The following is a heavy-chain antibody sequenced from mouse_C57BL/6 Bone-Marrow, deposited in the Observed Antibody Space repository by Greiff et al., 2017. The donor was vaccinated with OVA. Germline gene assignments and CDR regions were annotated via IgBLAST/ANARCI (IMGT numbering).Heavy chain of an antibody. J-gene: IGHJ3*01. Sequence: VKLVESGAELVKPGASVKISCKASGYAFSSYWMNWVKQRPGKGLEWIGQIYPGDGDTNYNGKFKGKATLTADKSSSTAYMQLSSLTSEDSAVYFCARSGGLRRFAYWGQGTLVTVSA. CDR1: GYAFSSYW. CDR3: ARSGGLRRFAY. CDR2: IYPGDGDT. D-gene: IGHD2-4*01. V-gene: IGHV1-80*01.